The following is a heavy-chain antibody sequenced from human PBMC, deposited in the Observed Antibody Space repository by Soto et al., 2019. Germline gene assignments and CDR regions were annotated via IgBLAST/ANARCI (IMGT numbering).Heavy chain of an antibody. CDR3: AKAYRGSSWWFDP. D-gene: IGHD6-6*01. V-gene: IGHV3-23*01. CDR2: LSGSGGST. Sequence: EVQLLESGGGLVQPGGSLRLSCAASGFTFSSYAMSWVRQSPGKGLEWVSALSGSGGSTYYADSVKGRFNIPRDNSKNTMYLQMTSLRGDVTVVYYCAKAYRGSSWWFDPWGQGNLVTVSS. J-gene: IGHJ5*02. CDR1: GFTFSSYA.